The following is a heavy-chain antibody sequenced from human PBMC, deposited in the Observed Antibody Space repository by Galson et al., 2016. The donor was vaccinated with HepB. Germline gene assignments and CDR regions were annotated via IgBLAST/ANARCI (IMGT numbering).Heavy chain of an antibody. D-gene: IGHD3-22*01. CDR2: IYHSGST. CDR1: GDSINRSNW. V-gene: IGHV4-4*02. J-gene: IGHJ4*02. CDR3: ARTGLRRDGVVVLRYFDY. Sequence: LSLTSAVSGDSINRSNWWNWVRQPPGKGLEWIGEIYHSGSTNYKPSLKSRVSISVDKSKNQFSLKLTSVTAADTAVYYCARTGLRRDGVVVLRYFDYWGQGTLVTVAS.